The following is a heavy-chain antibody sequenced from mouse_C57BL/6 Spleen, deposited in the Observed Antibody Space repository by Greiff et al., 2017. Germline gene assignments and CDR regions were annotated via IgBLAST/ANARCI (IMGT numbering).Heavy chain of an antibody. CDR2: IHPNSGST. V-gene: IGHV1-64*01. CDR3: AREGAGFDY. J-gene: IGHJ2*01. Sequence: VQLQQSGAELVKPGASVKLSCKASGYTFTSYWMHWVKQRPGQGLEWIGMIHPNSGSTNYNEKFKSKATLTVDKSSSTAYMQLSRLTSEDSAVYYCAREGAGFDYWGQGTTLTVSS. D-gene: IGHD3-3*01. CDR1: GYTFTSYW.